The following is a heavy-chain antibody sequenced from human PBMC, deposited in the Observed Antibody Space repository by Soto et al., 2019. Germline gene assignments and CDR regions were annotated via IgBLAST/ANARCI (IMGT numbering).Heavy chain of an antibody. V-gene: IGHV3-30-3*01. CDR1: GFTFSSYA. Sequence: GGSLRLSCAASGFTFSSYAMHWVRQAPGKGLEWVAVISYDGSNKYYADSVKGRFTISRDNSKNTLYLQMNSLRAEDTAVYYCARAYCGGDCYSRYYYYGMDVWGQGTTVTSP. CDR2: ISYDGSNK. J-gene: IGHJ6*02. CDR3: ARAYCGGDCYSRYYYYGMDV. D-gene: IGHD2-21*02.